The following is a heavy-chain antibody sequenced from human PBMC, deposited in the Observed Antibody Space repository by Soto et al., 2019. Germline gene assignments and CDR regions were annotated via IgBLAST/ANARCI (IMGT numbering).Heavy chain of an antibody. J-gene: IGHJ4*02. V-gene: IGHV4-30-4*01. Sequence: QVQLQESGPGLVKPSQTLSLTCTVSGGSISSGDYYWSWIRQPPGKGLEWIGYIYYSGSTYYNPSLKSRVTISVDTSKNQFALKLSSVTAADTAVYYCARHSHYDSSGYYSDYWGQGTLVTVSS. D-gene: IGHD3-22*01. CDR3: ARHSHYDSSGYYSDY. CDR1: GGSISSGDYY. CDR2: IYYSGST.